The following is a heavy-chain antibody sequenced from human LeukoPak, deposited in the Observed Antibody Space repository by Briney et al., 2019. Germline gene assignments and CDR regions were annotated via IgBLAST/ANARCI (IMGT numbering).Heavy chain of an antibody. J-gene: IGHJ6*02. V-gene: IGHV4-38-2*02. CDR1: GYSISSGYY. CDR2: IYHSGST. CDR3: ARDSPRYPKPYYGMDV. D-gene: IGHD2-2*02. Sequence: PSETLSLTCTVSGYSISSGYYWGWIRQPPGKGLEWIGSIYHSGSTYYNPSLKSRVTISVDTSKNQFSLKLSSVTAADTAAYYCARDSPRYPKPYYGMDVWGQGTTVTVSS.